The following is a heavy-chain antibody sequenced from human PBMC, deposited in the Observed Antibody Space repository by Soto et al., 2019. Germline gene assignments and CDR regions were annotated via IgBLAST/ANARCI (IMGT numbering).Heavy chain of an antibody. V-gene: IGHV3-15*07. J-gene: IGHJ1*01. CDR1: GFTFSNAW. CDR2: IKSKTDGGTT. D-gene: IGHD3-22*01. Sequence: GGSLRLSCAASGFTFSNAWMNWVRQAPGKGLEWVGRIKSKTDGGTTDYAAPVKGRFTISRDDSKNTLYLQMNSLKTEDTAVYYCISDKPGGYDRNGYSPRGQGTPVSVSS. CDR3: ISDKPGGYDRNGYSP.